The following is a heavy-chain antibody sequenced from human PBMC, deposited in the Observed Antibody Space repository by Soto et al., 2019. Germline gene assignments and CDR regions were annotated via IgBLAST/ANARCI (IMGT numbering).Heavy chain of an antibody. CDR1: GGSISSSSYY. CDR2: IYYSGST. CDR3: ARPGGYDFWSGYPHPGGMDV. V-gene: IGHV4-39*01. D-gene: IGHD3-3*01. J-gene: IGHJ6*02. Sequence: SETLSLTCTVSGGSISSSSYYWGWIRQPPGKGLEWIGSIYYSGSTYYNPSLKSRVTISVDTSKNQFSLKLSSVTAADTAVYYCARPGGYDFWSGYPHPGGMDVWGQGTTVTVSS.